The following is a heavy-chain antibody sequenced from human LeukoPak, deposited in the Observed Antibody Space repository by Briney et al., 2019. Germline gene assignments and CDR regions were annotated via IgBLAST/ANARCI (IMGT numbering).Heavy chain of an antibody. CDR3: AREGWLQSAVFWFDP. CDR1: GGSISSYY. CDR2: IYYSGST. V-gene: IGHV4-59*12. Sequence: SETLSLTCTVSGGSISSYYWSWIRQPPGKGLEWIGYIYYSGSTNYNPSLKSRVTISVDTSKNQFSLKLSSVTAADTAVYYCAREGWLQSAVFWFDPWGQGTLVTVSS. J-gene: IGHJ5*02. D-gene: IGHD5-24*01.